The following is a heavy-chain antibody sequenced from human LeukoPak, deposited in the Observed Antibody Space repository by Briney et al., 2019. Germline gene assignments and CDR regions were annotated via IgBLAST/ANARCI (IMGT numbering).Heavy chain of an antibody. Sequence: GGSLRLSCAASGFTVSSSYMYWVRQAPGKGLEWVSFFYRGEITYYAESVRGRFTISRDISKNTLYLLMNSLIPEDTAVYYCARGHIAVAGHYGAGPSDYWGQGTLVTVSS. J-gene: IGHJ4*02. V-gene: IGHV3-53*01. CDR3: ARGHIAVAGHYGAGPSDY. D-gene: IGHD6-19*01. CDR1: GFTVSSSY. CDR2: FYRGEIT.